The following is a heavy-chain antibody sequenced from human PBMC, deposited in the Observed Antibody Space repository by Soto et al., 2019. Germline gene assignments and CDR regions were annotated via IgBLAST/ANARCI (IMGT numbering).Heavy chain of an antibody. Sequence: GASVKVSCKASGYTFTSYGISWVRQAPGQGLEWMGWISAYNGNTNYAQKLQGRVTMTTDTSTSTAYMELRSLRSDDTAVYYCAREDSSGWYGGEYFQHWGQGTLVTVSS. D-gene: IGHD6-19*01. V-gene: IGHV1-18*01. CDR1: GYTFTSYG. J-gene: IGHJ1*01. CDR3: AREDSSGWYGGEYFQH. CDR2: ISAYNGNT.